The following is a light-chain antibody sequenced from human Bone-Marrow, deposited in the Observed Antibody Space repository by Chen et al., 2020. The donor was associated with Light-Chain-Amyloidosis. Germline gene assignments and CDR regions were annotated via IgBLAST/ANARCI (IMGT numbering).Light chain of an antibody. CDR3: QVWDRGSDRPV. V-gene: IGLV3-21*02. CDR1: NVGSTS. CDR2: DDS. J-gene: IGLJ3*02. Sequence: SYVLTQPPSVSVAPGQTATPARGGNNVGSTSVHWYQQTPGQAPLLVVYDDSDRPSGIPGRLSGSNSGNMATLTISRVEAGDEADYYCQVWDRGSDRPVFGGGTKLTVL.